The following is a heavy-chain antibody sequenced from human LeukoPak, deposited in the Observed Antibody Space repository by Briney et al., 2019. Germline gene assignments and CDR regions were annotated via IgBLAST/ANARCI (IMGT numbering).Heavy chain of an antibody. V-gene: IGHV4-39*01. CDR1: GGSMSSNSYY. CDR2: LYNSVST. J-gene: IGHJ4*01. CDR3: ARNNSMVRGALDY. D-gene: IGHD3-10*01. Sequence: PSETLSLTCSVSGGSMSSNSYYYYWGWIRRPPGKGLEWLGSLYNSVSTYYNPSLKSRLTMSVDTSKNQFSLRLTSVTAADTAVYYCARNNSMVRGALDYWGQGIMVTVSS.